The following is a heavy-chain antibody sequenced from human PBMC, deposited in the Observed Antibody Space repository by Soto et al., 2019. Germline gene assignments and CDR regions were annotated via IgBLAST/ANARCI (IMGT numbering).Heavy chain of an antibody. CDR2: IYPGDSDT. J-gene: IGHJ6*02. CDR1: GYSFTSYW. CDR3: TSGLRYNLYYGMDV. Sequence: GESLKISCKGSGYSFTSYWVGWVRQMPGKGLEWMGIIYPGDSDTRYSPSFEGQVTISADKSISTAHLQWNSLKASDTAMYYCTSGLRYNLYYGMDVWGQGTTVTVSS. V-gene: IGHV5-51*01. D-gene: IGHD2-2*02.